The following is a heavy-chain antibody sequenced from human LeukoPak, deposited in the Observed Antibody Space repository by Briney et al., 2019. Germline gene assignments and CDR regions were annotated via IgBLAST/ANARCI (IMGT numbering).Heavy chain of an antibody. CDR3: ARDRKSAWYPLVDY. J-gene: IGHJ4*02. Sequence: PGGSLRLSCAVSGFTFSDYYMSWIRQAPGKGLEWISYISSSGSTKYYADSVKGRFTISRDNAKNSLYLQMNSLRAEDTAVYCCARDRKSAWYPLVDYWGQGTLVTVSS. CDR2: ISSSGSTK. D-gene: IGHD6-19*01. CDR1: GFTFSDYY. V-gene: IGHV3-11*01.